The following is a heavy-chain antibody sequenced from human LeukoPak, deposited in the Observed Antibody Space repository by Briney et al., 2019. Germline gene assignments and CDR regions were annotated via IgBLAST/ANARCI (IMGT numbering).Heavy chain of an antibody. Sequence: GGSLRLSCAASGFTFSSYSMSWVRQAPGKGLEWVSSISSSSSYIYYADSVKGRFTISRDNAKNSLYLQMNSLRAEDTAVYYCARLWFGESSPDYWGQGTLVTVSS. D-gene: IGHD3-10*01. CDR2: ISSSSSYI. CDR1: GFTFSSYS. V-gene: IGHV3-21*01. CDR3: ARLWFGESSPDY. J-gene: IGHJ4*02.